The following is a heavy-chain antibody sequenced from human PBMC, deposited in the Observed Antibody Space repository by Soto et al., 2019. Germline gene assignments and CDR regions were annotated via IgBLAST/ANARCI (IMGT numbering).Heavy chain of an antibody. Sequence: SETLSLTCPVSGGSISSGGYYWSWIRQHPGKGLEWIGYIYYSGSTYYNPSLKSRVTISVDTSKNQFSLKLSSVTAADTAVYYCARWYGDYSDYFDYWGQGTLVTVSS. CDR2: IYYSGST. J-gene: IGHJ4*02. CDR1: GGSISSGGYY. CDR3: ARWYGDYSDYFDY. V-gene: IGHV4-31*03. D-gene: IGHD4-17*01.